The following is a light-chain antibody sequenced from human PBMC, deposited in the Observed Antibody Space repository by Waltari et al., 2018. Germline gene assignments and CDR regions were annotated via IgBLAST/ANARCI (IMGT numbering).Light chain of an antibody. CDR1: QSISSW. Sequence: DIQMTQSPSTLSASVGDRVTITCRASQSISSWLAWYQQKPGRAPKLLIYDATSLESGVPSRFSGSSSGTEFTITISSLQPDDFATYYCQHYYSYLAYTFGQGTKLEIK. CDR3: QHYYSYLAYT. J-gene: IGKJ2*01. CDR2: DAT. V-gene: IGKV1-5*01.